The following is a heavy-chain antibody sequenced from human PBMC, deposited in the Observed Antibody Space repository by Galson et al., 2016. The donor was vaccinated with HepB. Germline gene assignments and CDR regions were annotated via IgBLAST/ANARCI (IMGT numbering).Heavy chain of an antibody. V-gene: IGHV4-31*03. CDR3: ARDGGTYSSSSEFDY. CDR2: IYYSGST. D-gene: IGHD6-6*01. J-gene: IGHJ4*02. Sequence: TLSLTCTVSRGSVSGYYWSWIRQHPGKGLEWIGYIYYSGSTYYNPSLKSRVTISVDTSKNQFSLKLRSVTAADTAVYYCARDGGTYSSSSEFDYWGQGTLVTVSS. CDR1: RGSVSGYY.